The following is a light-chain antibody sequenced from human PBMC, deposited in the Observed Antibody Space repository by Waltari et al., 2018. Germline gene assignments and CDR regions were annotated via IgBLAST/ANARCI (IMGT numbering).Light chain of an antibody. V-gene: IGKV3-11*01. CDR3: QQYGSSPGT. CDR1: QSVSNY. J-gene: IGKJ4*01. CDR2: DAS. Sequence: EIVLTQSPDILSLSPGETATLSCRASQSVSNYLAWYQQKLGQAPRLLIYDASTRAPGIPARFSGSGSGTDFTLTISGLEPEDFAVYFCQQYGSSPGTFGGGTKVEIK.